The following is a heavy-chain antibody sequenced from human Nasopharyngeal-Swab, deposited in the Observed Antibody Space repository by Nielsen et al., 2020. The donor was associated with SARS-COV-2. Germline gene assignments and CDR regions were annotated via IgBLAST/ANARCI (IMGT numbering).Heavy chain of an antibody. Sequence: SETLSLTCTVSGASITGDHYWSWIRQSPGKGLEWFGLIYSSESTQYNPSLKSRVTISVDKSKNQFSLKLTSVTAADTAVYYCARGSSGYYYPSFDYWGQGTLATVSS. CDR3: ARGSSGYYYPSFDY. D-gene: IGHD3-22*01. CDR1: GASITGDHY. V-gene: IGHV4-30-4*01. J-gene: IGHJ4*02. CDR2: IYSSEST.